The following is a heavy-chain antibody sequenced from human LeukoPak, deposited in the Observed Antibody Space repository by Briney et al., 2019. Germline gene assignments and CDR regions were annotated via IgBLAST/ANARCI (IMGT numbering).Heavy chain of an antibody. J-gene: IGHJ5*02. Sequence: GGSLRLSCAASGFTFRDYWMHWVRQAPGKGLVWVSRIKTDGSSTSYADSVKGRFTISRDNAKNTLYLQMNSLRVEDMAVYYCAGGGSGSYTNPHHWGQGTLVAVSS. V-gene: IGHV3-74*01. CDR1: GFTFRDYW. CDR3: AGGGSGSYTNPHH. CDR2: IKTDGSST. D-gene: IGHD3-10*01.